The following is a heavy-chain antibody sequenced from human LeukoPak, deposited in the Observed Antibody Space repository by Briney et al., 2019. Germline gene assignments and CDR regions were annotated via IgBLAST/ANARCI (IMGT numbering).Heavy chain of an antibody. J-gene: IGHJ4*02. V-gene: IGHV3-21*01. CDR3: ARDKDDSIAFGY. CDR2: ISSSSSYI. D-gene: IGHD6-13*01. CDR1: GFTFSGYS. Sequence: GGSLRLSCAASGFTFSGYSMNWVRQAPGKGLEWVSSISSSSSYIYYADSVKGRFTISRDNAKNSLYLQMNSLRAEDTAVCYCARDKDDSIAFGYWGQGTLVTVSS.